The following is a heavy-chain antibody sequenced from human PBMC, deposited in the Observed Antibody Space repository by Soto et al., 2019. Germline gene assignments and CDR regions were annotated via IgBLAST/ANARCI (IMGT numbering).Heavy chain of an antibody. V-gene: IGHV4-31*03. D-gene: IGHD1-1*01. CDR1: GGSISSGGYY. Sequence: PSETLSLTCNVSGGSISSGGYYWSWIRQHPEKGLEWIGYIYYSGSTSYNPSLESRVTISVDTSKTQFSLKLSSVTAADTAVYYCARGRGTISLSYYYGVDVWGQGTTVTVSS. J-gene: IGHJ6*02. CDR3: ARGRGTISLSYYYGVDV. CDR2: IYYSGST.